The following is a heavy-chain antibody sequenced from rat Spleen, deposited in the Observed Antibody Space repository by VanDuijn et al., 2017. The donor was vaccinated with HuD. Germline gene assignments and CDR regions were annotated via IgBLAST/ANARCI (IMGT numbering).Heavy chain of an antibody. D-gene: IGHD1-12*01. V-gene: IGHV3-1*01. J-gene: IGHJ2*01. CDR3: ARHVGGGSYYFDY. CDR1: GYSITSSY. Sequence: EVQLQESGPGLVKPSQSLSLTCSVTGYSITSSYRWNWIRKFPENKMEWMGYIGYSGSTGYNPSLKTRISITRDKSKNQFFLQLKSVTTEDTATYYCARHVGGGSYYFDYWGQGVMVTVSS. CDR2: IGYSGST.